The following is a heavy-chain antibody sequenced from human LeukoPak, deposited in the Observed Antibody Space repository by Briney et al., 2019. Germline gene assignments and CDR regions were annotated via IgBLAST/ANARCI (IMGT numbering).Heavy chain of an antibody. CDR1: GFTFSSYE. D-gene: IGHD6-13*01. Sequence: GGSLRLSCAASGFTFSSYEMKWARQAPGKGLEWVSHISSSGSTRYYADAVRGRFTISKDNAKNTVCLQMNSLRAEDTAVYYCARDILGYFDSWGQGTLVTVSS. CDR2: ISSSGSTR. V-gene: IGHV3-48*03. J-gene: IGHJ4*02. CDR3: ARDILGYFDS.